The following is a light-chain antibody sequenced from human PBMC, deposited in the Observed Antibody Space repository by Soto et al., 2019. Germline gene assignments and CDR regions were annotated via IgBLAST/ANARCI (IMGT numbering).Light chain of an antibody. CDR1: QSVSSY. CDR2: DAS. Sequence: EIVLTQSPATLSLSPGERATLSCRASQSVSSYLAWYQQKPGQAPRLLIYDASNRATGIPARFSGSGSGTDFNLTISSLEPEDFEVYYCQQRSNWPLLTFGGGTKVEIK. J-gene: IGKJ4*01. CDR3: QQRSNWPLLT. V-gene: IGKV3-11*01.